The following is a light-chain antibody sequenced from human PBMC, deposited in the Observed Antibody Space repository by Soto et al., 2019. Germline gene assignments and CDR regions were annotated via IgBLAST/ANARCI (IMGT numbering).Light chain of an antibody. Sequence: DIQMTQSPSSLSASVGDRVTITCRASQSISSYLNWYQQKPGKAPKLLIYATSSMHTGVPLRFSGSGSGTNITLTISSLQTEDFATYYSQQSYSTTYTFGQGTKLEIK. CDR1: QSISSY. V-gene: IGKV1-39*01. CDR2: ATS. CDR3: QQSYSTTYT. J-gene: IGKJ2*01.